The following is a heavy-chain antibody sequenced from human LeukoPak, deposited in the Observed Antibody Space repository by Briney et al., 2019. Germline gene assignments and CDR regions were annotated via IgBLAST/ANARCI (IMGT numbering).Heavy chain of an antibody. Sequence: SETLSLTCTVSGGSISNYHWSWIRQPPGKGLEWIGDIYYSGSPNYNPSLKSRISISVDTSKNQFSLKMSSVTAADTAVYYCARVEFCTNGVCHPPYYYYMDVWGRGTTVTVSS. CDR3: ARVEFCTNGVCHPPYYYYMDV. J-gene: IGHJ6*03. CDR2: IYYSGSP. V-gene: IGHV4-59*01. CDR1: GGSISNYH. D-gene: IGHD2-8*01.